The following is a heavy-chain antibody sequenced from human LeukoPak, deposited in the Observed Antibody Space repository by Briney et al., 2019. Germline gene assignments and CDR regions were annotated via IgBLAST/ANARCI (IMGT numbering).Heavy chain of an antibody. D-gene: IGHD6-19*01. Sequence: GASVKVSCKASGGTFSSYAISWVRQAPGQGLEWMGRIIPILGIANYAQKFQGRVTITADKSTSTAYMELSSLRSEDTAVYYCARDDRVAVAGDLFYYYYGMDVWGQGTTVTVSS. J-gene: IGHJ6*02. CDR1: GGTFSSYA. V-gene: IGHV1-69*04. CDR3: ARDDRVAVAGDLFYYYYGMDV. CDR2: IIPILGIA.